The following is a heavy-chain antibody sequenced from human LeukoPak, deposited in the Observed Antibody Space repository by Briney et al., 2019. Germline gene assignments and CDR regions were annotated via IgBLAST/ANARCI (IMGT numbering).Heavy chain of an antibody. V-gene: IGHV1-18*01. Sequence: ASVKVSCTASGYTFTSYGISWVRQAPGQGLEWMGWISAYNGNTNYAQKLQGRVTMTTDTSTSTAYMELRSLRSDDTAVYYCARIRPRIGYITTVVPYYFDYWGQGTLVTVSS. CDR2: ISAYNGNT. D-gene: IGHD3-10*01. J-gene: IGHJ4*02. CDR1: GYTFTSYG. CDR3: ARIRPRIGYITTVVPYYFDY.